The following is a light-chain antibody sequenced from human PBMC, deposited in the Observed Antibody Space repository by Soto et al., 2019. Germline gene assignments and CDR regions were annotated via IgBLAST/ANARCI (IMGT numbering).Light chain of an antibody. Sequence: VLTQSPVTLSLSPGERATLSCRASQSVDSNLAWYQQKPGQAPRLLIHGASSRATGIPDGARGCASSSYFALTTCGLKLTVYTIINRPHFKNHSRSVGRGTKVDIK. CDR3: PHFKNHSRS. CDR1: QSVDSN. CDR2: GAS. V-gene: IGKV3-20*01. J-gene: IGKJ3*01.